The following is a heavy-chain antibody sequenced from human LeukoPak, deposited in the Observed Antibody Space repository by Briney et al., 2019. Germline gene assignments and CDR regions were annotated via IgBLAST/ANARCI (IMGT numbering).Heavy chain of an antibody. CDR2: VSAGGGST. CDR3: AKDMRYCSSNSCHWLAFDY. CDR1: GFTFSSYA. Sequence: GGSLRLSCAASGFTFSSYAMSWVRQAPGKGLEWVSAVSAGGGSTYYADSVQGRFTISRDNSKNTLYLQMNSLRAEDTAVYYCAKDMRYCSSNSCHWLAFDYWGQGTLVTVSS. V-gene: IGHV3-23*01. D-gene: IGHD2-2*01. J-gene: IGHJ4*02.